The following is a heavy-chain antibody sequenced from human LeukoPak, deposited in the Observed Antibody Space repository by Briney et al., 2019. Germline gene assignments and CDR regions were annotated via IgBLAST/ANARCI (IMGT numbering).Heavy chain of an antibody. D-gene: IGHD3-9*01. CDR1: GFTFSSYT. V-gene: IGHV3-43*01. CDR3: AKVERRYFDWSPFDY. CDR2: ISWDGGST. J-gene: IGHJ4*02. Sequence: GGSLRLSCAASGFTFSSYTMHWVRQAPGKGLEWVSLISWDGGSTYYADSVKGRFTISRDNSKNSLYLQMNSLRTEDTALYYCAKVERRYFDWSPFDYWGQGTLVTVSS.